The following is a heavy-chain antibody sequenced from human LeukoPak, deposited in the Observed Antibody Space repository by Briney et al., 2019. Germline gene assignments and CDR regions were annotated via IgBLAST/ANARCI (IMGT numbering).Heavy chain of an antibody. CDR2: INWNGGST. V-gene: IGHV3-20*01. CDR1: GFTFGSYA. Sequence: GGSLRLPCAASGFTFGSYAMYWVRQAPGKGLEWVSGINWNGGSTGYADSVKGRFTISRDNAKNSLYLQMNSLRAEDTALYNCARTYYDSSGYANWFDPWGQGTLVTVSS. CDR3: ARTYYDSSGYANWFDP. J-gene: IGHJ5*02. D-gene: IGHD3-22*01.